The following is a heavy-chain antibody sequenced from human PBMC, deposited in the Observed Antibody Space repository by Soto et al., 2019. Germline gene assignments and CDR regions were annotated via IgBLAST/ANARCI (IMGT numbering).Heavy chain of an antibody. V-gene: IGHV4-39*01. CDR1: GGSISSSSYY. CDR2: IYYSGST. Sequence: SETLSLTCTVSGGSISSSSYYWGWIRQPPGKGLEWIGSIYYSGSTYYNPSLKSRVTISVDTSKNQFSLKLSSVTAADTAVYYCAGSGIVVVPAAMPETGTFPFDYWGQGTLVTVSS. D-gene: IGHD2-2*01. J-gene: IGHJ4*02. CDR3: AGSGIVVVPAAMPETGTFPFDY.